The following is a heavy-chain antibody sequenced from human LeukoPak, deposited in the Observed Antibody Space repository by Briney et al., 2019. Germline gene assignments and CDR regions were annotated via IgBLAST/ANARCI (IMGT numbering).Heavy chain of an antibody. V-gene: IGHV4-59*08. CDR2: IYYSGST. Sequence: SETLSLTCTVSGGSLSYYYWSWIRQPPGKGLEWIGSIYYSGSTTYNPSLKSRVTISVDTSKIQFFLRLTSVTAADTAVYYCARHYGFAPEYYFDYWGQGTLVAVSS. CDR1: GGSLSYYY. CDR3: ARHYGFAPEYYFDY. D-gene: IGHD3-16*01. J-gene: IGHJ4*02.